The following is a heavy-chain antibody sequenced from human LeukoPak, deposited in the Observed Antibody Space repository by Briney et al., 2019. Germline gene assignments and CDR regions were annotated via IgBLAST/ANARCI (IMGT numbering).Heavy chain of an antibody. J-gene: IGHJ4*01. Sequence: GSPLRLHCALSGLAFNTYAMPWGPPSPAQPMVGVALIWQDGSHKFYSNSVRSQFTISRDNSKNTVVLQIHNLRPEGTAVYYCAREIFGSESYPDFWGRGTLVTVSS. CDR1: GLAFNTYA. CDR2: IWQDGSHK. D-gene: IGHD3-10*01. CDR3: AREIFGSESYPDF. V-gene: IGHV3-33*01.